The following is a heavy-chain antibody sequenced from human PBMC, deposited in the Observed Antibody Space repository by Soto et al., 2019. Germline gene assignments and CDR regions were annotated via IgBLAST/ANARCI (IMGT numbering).Heavy chain of an antibody. D-gene: IGHD1-1*01. J-gene: IGHJ3*01. CDR1: GLTVSGKKY. Sequence: DVQLVESVGGLMQPGETLRLSCAASGLTVSGKKYVAWVRHAPGKVLEWVSALYDVDGSFYADSVKGRFTTSIDSAMPTVYLHIKGVSPDYTAVYYCATWHEREHAYDVWGQGTRVTVAS. CDR2: LYDVDGS. CDR3: ATWHEREHAYDV. V-gene: IGHV3-53*01.